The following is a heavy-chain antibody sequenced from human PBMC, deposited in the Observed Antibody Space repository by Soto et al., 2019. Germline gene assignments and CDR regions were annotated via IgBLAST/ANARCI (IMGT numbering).Heavy chain of an antibody. V-gene: IGHV4-59*01. D-gene: IGHD3-22*01. CDR3: AKHSGYLDY. J-gene: IGHJ4*02. CDR1: GGSIRSYY. Sequence: PSETLSLTCTVSGGSIRSYYWSWIRQPPGKGLEWIGYIYYGGNTNYNPSLKSRVTMSVDTSKNQFSLKLRSVTAADTAVYYCAKHSGYLDYWGQGTLVTVSS. CDR2: IYYGGNT.